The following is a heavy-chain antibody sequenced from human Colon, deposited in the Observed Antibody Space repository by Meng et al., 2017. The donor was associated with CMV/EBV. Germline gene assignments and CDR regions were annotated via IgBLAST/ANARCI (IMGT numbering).Heavy chain of an antibody. J-gene: IGHJ5*02. CDR2: IYHSGST. CDR1: GSVRGSY. Sequence: GSVRGSYWTWARPPPGKGPERIGEIYHSGSTRYNPSLVGRVTISADKSNNQFSLRLNSVTAADTAMYYCARGAGGWELQGIWFDPWGQGTLVTVSS. D-gene: IGHD1-26*01. V-gene: IGHV4-34*01. CDR3: ARGAGGWELQGIWFDP.